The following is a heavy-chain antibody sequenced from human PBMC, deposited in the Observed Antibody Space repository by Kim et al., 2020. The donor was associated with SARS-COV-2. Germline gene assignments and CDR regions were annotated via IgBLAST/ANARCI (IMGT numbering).Heavy chain of an antibody. CDR2: IYYSGST. Sequence: SETLSLTCTVSGGSISSYYWSWIRQPPGKGLEWIGYIYYSGSTNYNPSLKSRVTISVDTSKNQFSLKLSSVTAADTAVYYCARVIRFGERYFDYWGQGTLVTVSS. D-gene: IGHD3-10*01. J-gene: IGHJ4*02. CDR3: ARVIRFGERYFDY. V-gene: IGHV4-59*01. CDR1: GGSISSYY.